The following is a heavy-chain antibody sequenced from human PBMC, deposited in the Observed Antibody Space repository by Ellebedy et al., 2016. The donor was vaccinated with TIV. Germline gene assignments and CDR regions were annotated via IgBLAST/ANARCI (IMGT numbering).Heavy chain of an antibody. Sequence: PGGSLRLSCAASGFTVSSNYMSWVRQAPGKGLEWVSFLYSGGSTYYADSVKGRFTISRHNSKNTLYLQMNSLRTEDTAVYYCARDLSYNRGPDSWGQGTLVAVSS. J-gene: IGHJ4*02. D-gene: IGHD6-19*01. V-gene: IGHV3-53*04. CDR3: ARDLSYNRGPDS. CDR2: LYSGGST. CDR1: GFTVSSNY.